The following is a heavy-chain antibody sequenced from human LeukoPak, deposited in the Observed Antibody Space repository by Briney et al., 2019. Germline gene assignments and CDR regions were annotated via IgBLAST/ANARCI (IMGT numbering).Heavy chain of an antibody. V-gene: IGHV3-23*01. CDR1: GFTIMNSA. J-gene: IGHJ6*03. Sequence: GGCLRLSCAASGFTIMNSAMNWVRQAPGKGLEWVSAINGTAINTDYADSVKGRFTISRDSSKNTLYLQMNSLRAEDTAVYFCLTRSLIAVSGNSYMDVWGKGTTVTVSS. CDR3: LTRSLIAVSGNSYMDV. D-gene: IGHD6-19*01. CDR2: INGTAINT.